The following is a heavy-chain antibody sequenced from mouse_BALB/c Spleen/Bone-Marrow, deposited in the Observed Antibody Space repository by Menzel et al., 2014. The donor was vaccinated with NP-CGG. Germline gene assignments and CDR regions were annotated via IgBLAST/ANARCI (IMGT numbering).Heavy chain of an antibody. CDR2: IDPYNGGT. CDR1: GYAFTSYN. V-gene: IGHV1S135*01. J-gene: IGHJ2*01. D-gene: IGHD5-1*01. Sequence: EVQLVESGPELVKPGASVKVSCKASGYAFTSYNMYWVKQSHGKSLEWIGYIDPYNGGTTYNQKFKDRATLTLDKSSSTAYMEVRSLTSEDSAVFYCVRSTYFDYWGQGTTLTVSS. CDR3: VRSTYFDY.